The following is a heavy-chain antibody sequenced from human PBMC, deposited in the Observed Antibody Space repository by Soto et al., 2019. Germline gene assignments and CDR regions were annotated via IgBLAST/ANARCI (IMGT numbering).Heavy chain of an antibody. D-gene: IGHD2-15*01. J-gene: IGHJ3*02. CDR3: ARSWYDPFDI. V-gene: IGHV4-34*01. Sequence: PSETLSLTCAVYGGSFSGYYWSWIRQPPGKGLEWIGEINHSGSTNYNPSLKSRVTISVDTSKNQFSLKLSSVTAADTAVYYCARSWYDPFDIWGQGTMVTVSS. CDR1: GGSFSGYY. CDR2: INHSGST.